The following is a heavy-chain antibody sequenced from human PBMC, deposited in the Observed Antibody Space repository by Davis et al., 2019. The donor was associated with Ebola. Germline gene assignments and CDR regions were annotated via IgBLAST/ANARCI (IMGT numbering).Heavy chain of an antibody. CDR1: GFTFSGSA. J-gene: IGHJ4*02. CDR2: IRSKANSYAT. D-gene: IGHD6-13*01. CDR3: AKYSSRSPRGY. Sequence: GESLKIPLAAPGFTFSGSAMLWVRQASGKGPEWVGRIRSKANSYATAYAASVKGRFTIFRDDSKNTAYLQTNSLRAEDTAVYYCAKYSSRSPRGYWGQGTLVTVSS. V-gene: IGHV3-73*01.